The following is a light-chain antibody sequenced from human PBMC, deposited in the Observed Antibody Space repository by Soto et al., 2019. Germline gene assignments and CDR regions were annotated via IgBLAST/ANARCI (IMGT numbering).Light chain of an antibody. CDR3: QESYNTLRMYT. CDR1: QHICKY. V-gene: IGKV1-39*01. CDR2: AAS. J-gene: IGKJ2*01. Sequence: DIQMTQSPSSLSASVGDRVTITCRASQHICKYFNWYRQKSGRAPELLIYAASELQGGVPSRFSGSGSGTEFTLAISGLQPEDFAIYYCQESYNTLRMYTFGQGTRLDMK.